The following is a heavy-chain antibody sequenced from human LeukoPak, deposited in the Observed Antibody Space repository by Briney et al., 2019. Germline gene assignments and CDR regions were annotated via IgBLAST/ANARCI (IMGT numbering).Heavy chain of an antibody. J-gene: IGHJ6*02. D-gene: IGHD3-3*01. CDR1: GFTFSSYA. CDR2: ISGSGVTT. V-gene: IGHV3-23*01. CDR3: AKYDFWSGYTLPYYYYGMDV. Sequence: PGGSLRLSCAASGFTFSSYAMTWVRQSPGKGLQWVSTISGSGVTTYYADSVMGRFTISRDSSKNTLYLQMNSLKAEDTAVYYCAKYDFWSGYTLPYYYYGMDVWGQGTTVTVSS.